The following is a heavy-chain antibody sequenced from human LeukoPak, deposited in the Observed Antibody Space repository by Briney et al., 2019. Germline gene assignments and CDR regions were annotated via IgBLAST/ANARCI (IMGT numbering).Heavy chain of an antibody. D-gene: IGHD1-14*01. Sequence: GASVKVSCKASGYTFFSSDITWVRQAPGQGLEWIGRISTSNGDTNYAAKLQGRVTMTTDTSTSTVYMELGSLTFDDTAVYFCARGPYHRLGPPLDLWGQGTLVTVSS. CDR2: ISTSNGDT. CDR3: ARGPYHRLGPPLDL. J-gene: IGHJ5*02. CDR1: GYTFFSSD. V-gene: IGHV1-18*01.